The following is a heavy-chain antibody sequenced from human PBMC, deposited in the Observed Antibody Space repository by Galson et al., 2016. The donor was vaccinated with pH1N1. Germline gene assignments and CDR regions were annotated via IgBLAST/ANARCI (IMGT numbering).Heavy chain of an antibody. CDR3: ARRYFDL. CDR2: IKQDGSEL. J-gene: IGHJ2*01. Sequence: SLRLSCAASGFSLSSYWMSWVRQAPGKGLEWVANIKQDGSELYYVGSVKGRFTISRDNAKSSLYLQMNSLRAEDTAVYYCARRYFDLWGRGTLVTVSS. V-gene: IGHV3-7*01. CDR1: GFSLSSYW.